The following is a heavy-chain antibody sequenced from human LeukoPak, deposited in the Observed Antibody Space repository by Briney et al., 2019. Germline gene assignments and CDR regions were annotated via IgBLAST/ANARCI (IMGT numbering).Heavy chain of an antibody. Sequence: SETLSLTCAVYGGSFSGYYWSWLRQPPGKGLEWIGEINHSGSTNYNPSLKSRVTISVGTSKNQFSLKLSSVTAADTAVYYCARGPGCCSSTSCYPSLFCPGLPDYWGQGTLVTVSS. D-gene: IGHD2-2*01. CDR3: ARGPGCCSSTSCYPSLFCPGLPDY. CDR2: INHSGST. CDR1: GGSFSGYY. J-gene: IGHJ4*02. V-gene: IGHV4-34*01.